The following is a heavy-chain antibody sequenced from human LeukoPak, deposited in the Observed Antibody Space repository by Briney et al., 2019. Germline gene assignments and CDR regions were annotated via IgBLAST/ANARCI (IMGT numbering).Heavy chain of an antibody. Sequence: PGGSLRLSCAASGFTVSSNYMSWVRQAPGKGLEWVSVIYSGGSTYYADSVKGRFTISRDNAKNSLYLQMNSLRAEDTAVYYCARENYYYDSTRSFDYWGQGTLVTVSS. J-gene: IGHJ4*02. CDR3: ARENYYYDSTRSFDY. D-gene: IGHD3-22*01. V-gene: IGHV3-66*01. CDR2: IYSGGST. CDR1: GFTVSSNY.